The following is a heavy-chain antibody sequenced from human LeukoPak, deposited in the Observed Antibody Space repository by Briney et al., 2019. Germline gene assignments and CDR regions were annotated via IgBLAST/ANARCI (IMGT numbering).Heavy chain of an antibody. CDR3: ARPLYTSGWYWVY. CDR2: IKPEGSEK. J-gene: IGHJ4*02. V-gene: IGHV3-7*02. D-gene: IGHD6-19*01. CDR1: GFTFSDYW. Sequence: PGGSLRLSCAASGFTFSDYWMSWVRQAPGKGLEWVANIKPEGSEKYYVDSVKGRFTISRDNAKNSLYLQMNSLGAEDTAVYYCARPLYTSGWYWVYWGQGTLVTVSS.